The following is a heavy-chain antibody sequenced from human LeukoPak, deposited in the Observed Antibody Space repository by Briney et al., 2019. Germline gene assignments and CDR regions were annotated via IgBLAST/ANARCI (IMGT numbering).Heavy chain of an antibody. CDR2: ISSSGSTI. CDR3: ARGMDYCTNGVCLGLFDY. V-gene: IGHV3-48*03. J-gene: IGHJ4*02. Sequence: GGSLRLSCAASGFTFSSYEMNWVRQAPGKGLEWVSYISSSGSTIYYADSVKGRFTISRDNAKSSLYLQMNSLRAEDTAVYYCARGMDYCTNGVCLGLFDYWGQGTLVTVSS. CDR1: GFTFSSYE. D-gene: IGHD2-8*01.